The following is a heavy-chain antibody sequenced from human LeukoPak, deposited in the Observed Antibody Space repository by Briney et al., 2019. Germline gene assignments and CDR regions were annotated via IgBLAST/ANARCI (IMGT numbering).Heavy chain of an antibody. CDR1: GFTFYDYA. CDR3: ARDFRGFDY. J-gene: IGHJ4*02. V-gene: IGHV3-43*02. Sequence: VGSLRLSCAASGFTFYDYAMHWVRQAPGKGLEWVSLITGDGGGTYHADSVKGRFTISRDNSKNSLYMQMSSMRAEDTAVYYCARDFRGFDYWGQGTLVTVSS. CDR2: ITGDGGGT. D-gene: IGHD3-10*01.